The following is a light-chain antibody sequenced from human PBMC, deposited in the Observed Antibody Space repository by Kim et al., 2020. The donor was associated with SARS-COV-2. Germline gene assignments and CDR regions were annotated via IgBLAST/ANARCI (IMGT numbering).Light chain of an antibody. Sequence: SPGERATLSCWASQSVGSGYLAWYQQKPGQAPRLLIYGAYQRATGVPDRFSGSGAGTHFTLTVSSLEPEDFAVYYCQQYGATPETFGQGTKVEIK. CDR3: QQYGATPET. CDR2: GAY. J-gene: IGKJ1*01. CDR1: QSVGSGY. V-gene: IGKV3-20*01.